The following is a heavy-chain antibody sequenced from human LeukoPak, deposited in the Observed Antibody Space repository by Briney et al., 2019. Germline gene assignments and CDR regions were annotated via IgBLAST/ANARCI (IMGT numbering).Heavy chain of an antibody. CDR2: ISYDGSNK. D-gene: IGHD3-10*01. V-gene: IGHV3-30*03. CDR3: ARDGVTYGSGSYSDY. CDR1: GFTFSDYY. Sequence: GGSLRLSCAASGFTFSDYYMSWIRQAPGKGLEWVAVISYDGSNKYYADSVKGRFTISRDNSKNTLYLQMNSLRAEDTAVYYCARDGVTYGSGSYSDYWGQGTLVTVPS. J-gene: IGHJ4*02.